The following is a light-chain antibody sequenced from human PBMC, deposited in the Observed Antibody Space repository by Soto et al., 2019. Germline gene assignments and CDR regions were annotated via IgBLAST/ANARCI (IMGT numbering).Light chain of an antibody. CDR1: QSVSTK. Sequence: NVLTQSPGTLSLSPGERATLSCRASQSVSTKLAWYQQKPGQAPRLLISGVSNRATGIPDRFSGSGSGTDFTLTISRLEPEDFALYYCQQYGGSRITFGQGTRLEIK. CDR3: QQYGGSRIT. CDR2: GVS. J-gene: IGKJ5*01. V-gene: IGKV3-20*01.